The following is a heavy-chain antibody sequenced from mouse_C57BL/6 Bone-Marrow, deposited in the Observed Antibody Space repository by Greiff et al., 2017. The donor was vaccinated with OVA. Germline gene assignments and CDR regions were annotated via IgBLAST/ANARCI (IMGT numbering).Heavy chain of an antibody. V-gene: IGHV3-6*01. CDR1: GYSITSGYY. D-gene: IGHD2-3*01. J-gene: IGHJ2*01. CDR3: AGYSYYFDY. CDR2: ISYDGSN. Sequence: ESGPGLVKPSQSLSLTCSVTGYSITSGYYWNWIRQFPGNKLEWMGYISYDGSNNYNPSLKNRISITRDTSKNQFFLKLNSVTTEDTATYYCAGYSYYFDYWGQGTTLTVSS.